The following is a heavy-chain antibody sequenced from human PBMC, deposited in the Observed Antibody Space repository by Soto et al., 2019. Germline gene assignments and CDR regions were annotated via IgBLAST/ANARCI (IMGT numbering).Heavy chain of an antibody. CDR1: GFTFSSYA. D-gene: IGHD6-6*01. V-gene: IGHV3-23*01. CDR2: ISGSGGST. J-gene: IGHJ4*02. CDR3: ALTGGSIAARLGGY. Sequence: EVQLLESGGGLVQPGGSLRLSCAASGFTFSSYAMSWVRQAPGKGLEWVSAISGSGGSTYYADSVKGRFTISRDDSKNTLYLQMNSLRAEDTAVYYCALTGGSIAARLGGYWGQGTLVTVSS.